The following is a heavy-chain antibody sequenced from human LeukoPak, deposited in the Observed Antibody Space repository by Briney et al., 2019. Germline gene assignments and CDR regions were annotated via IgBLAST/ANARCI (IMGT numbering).Heavy chain of an antibody. CDR3: ARDGGYSSGWYPMDV. CDR1: GFTVSSNY. Sequence: GGSLRLSCAASGFTVSSNYMSWVRQAPGKGLEWVSVIYSGGSTYYADSVKGRFTISRDNSKNSLYLQMNSLRAEDTAVYYCARDGGYSSGWYPMDVWGQGTTVTVSS. J-gene: IGHJ6*02. CDR2: IYSGGST. D-gene: IGHD6-19*01. V-gene: IGHV3-53*01.